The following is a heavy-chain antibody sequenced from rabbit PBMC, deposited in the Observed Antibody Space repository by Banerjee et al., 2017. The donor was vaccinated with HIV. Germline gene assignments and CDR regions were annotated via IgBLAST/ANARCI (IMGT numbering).Heavy chain of an antibody. D-gene: IGHD1-1*01. V-gene: IGHV1S7*01. CDR2: IDPVFRST. Sequence: QLKESGGGLVQPGGSLKLSCKASGFDFNGYFMGWVRQAPGKGLEWIGYIDPVFRSTYYASWVNGRFTISSHNAQNTLYLQLNSLTAADTATYFCARDYNDYNDDGINLWGQGTLVTVS. CDR1: GFDFNGYF. J-gene: IGHJ4*01. CDR3: ARDYNDYNDDGINL.